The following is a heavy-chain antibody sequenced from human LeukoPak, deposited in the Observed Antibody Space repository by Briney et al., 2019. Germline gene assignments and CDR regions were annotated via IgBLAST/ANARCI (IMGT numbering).Heavy chain of an antibody. CDR2: IHYGGTT. CDR3: TRDIGDFVSDF. D-gene: IGHD2-21*02. J-gene: IGHJ4*02. Sequence: SETLSLTCTVSGGSIDSGYYWAWIRQPPGKGLEWIGSIHYGGTTHYNPSLQSRVTISADTSKNQFALDLRSVTATDTAVYYCTRDIGDFVSDFWGQGTLVTVSS. V-gene: IGHV4-39*02. CDR1: GGSIDSGYY.